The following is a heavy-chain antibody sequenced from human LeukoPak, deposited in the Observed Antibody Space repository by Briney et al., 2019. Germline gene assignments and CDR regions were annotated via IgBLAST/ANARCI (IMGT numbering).Heavy chain of an antibody. CDR1: GGSLSGYY. Sequence: PSETLSLTCAVYGGSLSGYYWSWIRQPPGKGLEWIGEINHSGSTNYNPSLKSRVTISVDTSKNQFSLKLSSVTAADTAVYYCARGPYSGLYSSSSRVGYFDYWGQGTLVTVSS. V-gene: IGHV4-34*01. D-gene: IGHD6-6*01. CDR2: INHSGST. J-gene: IGHJ4*02. CDR3: ARGPYSGLYSSSSRVGYFDY.